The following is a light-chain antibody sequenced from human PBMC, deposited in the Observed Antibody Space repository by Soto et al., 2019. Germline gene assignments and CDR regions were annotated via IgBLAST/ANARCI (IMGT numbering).Light chain of an antibody. J-gene: IGLJ2*01. CDR3: QCYDSSLSGSVV. V-gene: IGLV1-40*01. CDR1: SSNIGAGYD. CDR2: GDI. Sequence: QSVLTQPPSVSGAPGQRVTISCTGSSSNIGAGYDVHWYQQLPGTAPKVLIYGDINRPSGVPDRFSGSKSGTSASLAITGLQAEDEADYYCQCYDSSLSGSVVFGGGTKLTVL.